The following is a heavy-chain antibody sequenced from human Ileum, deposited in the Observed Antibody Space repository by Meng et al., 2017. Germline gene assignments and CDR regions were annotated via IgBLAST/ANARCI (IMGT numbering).Heavy chain of an antibody. D-gene: IGHD7-27*01. J-gene: IGHJ4*02. Sequence: QGNLPELGQGMARPSETLSLTCTVSGGSVSSAGYQWGWIRQPPGKGLEWIGYASTNYNPSLKSRVTISLDTSKNQFSLKLSSVTAADTAVYYCARDHWGSLDYWGQGILVTVSS. CDR2: AST. V-gene: IGHV4-61*08. CDR1: GGSVSSAGYQ. CDR3: ARDHWGSLDY.